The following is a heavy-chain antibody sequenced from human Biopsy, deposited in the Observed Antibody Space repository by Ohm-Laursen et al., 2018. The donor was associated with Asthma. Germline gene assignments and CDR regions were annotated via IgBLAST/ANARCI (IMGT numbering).Heavy chain of an antibody. Sequence: GASVKVSCKASGYNFISFAIHWVRQAPGQRLEWMGWVNTGNGDTKYSQKFQGRVTTTRDTSASTAYMELRGLRSEDTATYYCARTYYDFLTGQVKDVFGVWGQGTMVTVSS. CDR1: GYNFISFA. CDR3: ARTYYDFLTGQVKDVFGV. D-gene: IGHD3-9*01. V-gene: IGHV1-3*04. CDR2: VNTGNGDT. J-gene: IGHJ3*01.